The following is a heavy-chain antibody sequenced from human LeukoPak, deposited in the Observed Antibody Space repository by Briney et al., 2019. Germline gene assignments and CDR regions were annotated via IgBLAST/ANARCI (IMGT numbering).Heavy chain of an antibody. CDR1: GFTFSSYW. CDR2: INPDGSST. J-gene: IGHJ4*02. Sequence: GGSLRLSCAASGFTFSSYWMQWVRQAPGKGPVWVSRINPDGSSTSYADSVKGRFTISRDNSKNTLYLQMNSLRAEDTAVYYCAKGGIAAAGTSFYFDYWGRGTLVTVSS. V-gene: IGHV3-74*01. CDR3: AKGGIAAAGTSFYFDY. D-gene: IGHD6-13*01.